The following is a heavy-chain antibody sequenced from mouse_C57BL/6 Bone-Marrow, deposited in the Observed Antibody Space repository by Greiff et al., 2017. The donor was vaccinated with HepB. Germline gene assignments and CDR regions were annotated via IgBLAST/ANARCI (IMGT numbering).Heavy chain of an antibody. Sequence: QVQLQQSGPELVKPGASVKISCKASGYAFSSSWMNWVKQRPGKGLEWIGRIYPGDGDTNYNGKFKGKATLTADKSSSTAYMQLSSLTSEDSAVYFCAREGGDYWGQGTTLTVSS. CDR1: GYAFSSSW. CDR3: AREGGDY. J-gene: IGHJ2*01. CDR2: IYPGDGDT. V-gene: IGHV1-82*01.